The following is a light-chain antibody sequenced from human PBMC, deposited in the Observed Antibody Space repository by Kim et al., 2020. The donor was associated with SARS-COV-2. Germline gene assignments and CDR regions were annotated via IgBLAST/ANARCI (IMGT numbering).Light chain of an antibody. CDR1: QSVFHSSRNKSA. V-gene: IGKV4-1*01. CDR3: QQYYSTPLT. J-gene: IGKJ3*01. Sequence: DIVMTQSPDSLAVSLGERATINCKSSQSVFHSSRNKSALAWFQQKAGQPPKVLIYWASIRESGVSDRFSGSGSGTDFTLTISSLQAEDVAVYYCQQYYSTPLTFGPGTKVDIK. CDR2: WAS.